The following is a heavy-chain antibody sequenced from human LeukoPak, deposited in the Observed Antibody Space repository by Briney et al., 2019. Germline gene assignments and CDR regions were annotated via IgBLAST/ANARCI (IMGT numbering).Heavy chain of an antibody. CDR2: INPNSGGT. J-gene: IGHJ4*02. Sequence: ASVKVSCKASGYTFTGYYLHWVRQAPGQGLEWIGWINPNSGGTNYAQKFQGRVTMTRDTSIRTAYMELSRLLSDKMPVYYRARDVDYYGSGNYYLLDYWGRGTLVTVSS. V-gene: IGHV1-2*02. CDR1: GYTFTGYY. D-gene: IGHD3-10*01. CDR3: ARDVDYYGSGNYYLLDY.